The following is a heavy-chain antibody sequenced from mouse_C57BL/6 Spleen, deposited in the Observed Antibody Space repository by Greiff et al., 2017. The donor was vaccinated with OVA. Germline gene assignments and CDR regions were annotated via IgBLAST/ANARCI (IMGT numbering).Heavy chain of an antibody. D-gene: IGHD2-5*01. CDR1: GYTFTSYW. CDR3: ARLGNYYSNSWFAY. J-gene: IGHJ3*01. V-gene: IGHV1-53*01. CDR2: INPSNGGT. Sequence: QVQLQQSGTELVKPGASVKLSCKASGYTFTSYWMHWVKQRPGQGLEWIGNINPSNGGTNYNEKFKSKATLTVDKSSSTAYMQLSSLTSEDSAVYYCARLGNYYSNSWFAYWGQGTLVTVSA.